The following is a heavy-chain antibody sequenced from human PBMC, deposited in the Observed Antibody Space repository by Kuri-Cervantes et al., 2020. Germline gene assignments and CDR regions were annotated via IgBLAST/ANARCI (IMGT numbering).Heavy chain of an antibody. CDR1: GGSISSSNW. CDR3: ARWGSGWYYFDY. CDR2: IYHSGST. V-gene: IGHV4-4*02. D-gene: IGHD6-19*01. Sequence: GSLRLSCAVSGGSISSSNWWSWVRQPPGKGLEWIGEIYHSGSTNYNPSLKSRVTISVDTSKNQFSLKLSSVTAADTAVYYCARWGSGWYYFDYWGQGTLVTVSS. J-gene: IGHJ4*02.